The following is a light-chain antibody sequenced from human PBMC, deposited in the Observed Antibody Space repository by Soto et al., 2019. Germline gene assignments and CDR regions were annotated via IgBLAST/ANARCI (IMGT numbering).Light chain of an antibody. J-gene: IGKJ3*01. V-gene: IGKV3-20*01. CDR1: QSFSSSY. CDR3: THCASALFT. Sequence: EIVLTQLPGTLSLSPGERATLSCRASQSFSSSYLAWYQQKPGQAPRLLIYGASSRATGIPDRFSGSGSGPDLTLTISSLEPEDFGVYYCTHCASALFTFGAGTKVDVK. CDR2: GAS.